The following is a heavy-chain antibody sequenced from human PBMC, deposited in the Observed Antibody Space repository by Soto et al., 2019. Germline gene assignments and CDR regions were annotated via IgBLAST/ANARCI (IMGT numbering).Heavy chain of an antibody. CDR3: AHVYGGYDNFDY. Sequence: QITLKESGPTLVKPTQTLTLTCTFSGLSRSTSGVGVGWIRQPPGKALEWLALIYWDDDKRYSPSLKSRLTITTGTSKTRVVLTMTNMDPVDTATYYCAHVYGGYDNFDYWGQGTLVTVSS. D-gene: IGHD5-12*01. J-gene: IGHJ4*02. CDR1: GLSRSTSGVG. V-gene: IGHV2-5*02. CDR2: IYWDDDK.